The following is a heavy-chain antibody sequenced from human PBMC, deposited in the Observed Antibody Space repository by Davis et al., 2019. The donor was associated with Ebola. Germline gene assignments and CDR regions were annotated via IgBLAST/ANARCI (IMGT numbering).Heavy chain of an antibody. V-gene: IGHV4-39*01. D-gene: IGHD3-16*02. J-gene: IGHJ5*02. CDR1: GGSIISSSSY. Sequence: MPSETLSLTCTVSGGSIISSSSYWGWIRQPPRKGLEWIGSIYYSGITYYNPSLKSRVTISVDTSKNQFSLKLSSVTAADTAVYYCARGRSDYDYVWGSYRYHPWGQGTLVTVSS. CDR2: IYYSGIT. CDR3: ARGRSDYDYVWGSYRYHP.